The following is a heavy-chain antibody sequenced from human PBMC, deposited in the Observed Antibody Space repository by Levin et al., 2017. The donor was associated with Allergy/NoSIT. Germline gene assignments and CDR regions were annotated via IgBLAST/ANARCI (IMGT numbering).Heavy chain of an antibody. Sequence: GSLRLSCTVSGGSVRSGAYYWSWIRQPPGKGLEWIGYIYYNGSTNYNPSLKSRVTISLDTSKNQFSLKLTSVTAADTAVYYCARQRAILNWFDPWGQGTLVTVSS. V-gene: IGHV4-61*08. D-gene: IGHD2/OR15-2a*01. J-gene: IGHJ5*02. CDR1: GGSVRSGAYY. CDR3: ARQRAILNWFDP. CDR2: IYYNGST.